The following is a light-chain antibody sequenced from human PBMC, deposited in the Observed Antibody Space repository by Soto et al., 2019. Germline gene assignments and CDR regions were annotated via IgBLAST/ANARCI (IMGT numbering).Light chain of an antibody. J-gene: IGKJ4*01. CDR2: DVF. CDR1: QAISTY. Sequence: DIQMTQSASSLPASVGDTVTISCQASQAISTYLNWFQQKPGKAPKLLIYDVFNVETGVPSRFSGRGSGTDFTLIISNLQPEDFATYYCQQYDQLPITFGGGTKVDI. CDR3: QQYDQLPIT. V-gene: IGKV1-33*01.